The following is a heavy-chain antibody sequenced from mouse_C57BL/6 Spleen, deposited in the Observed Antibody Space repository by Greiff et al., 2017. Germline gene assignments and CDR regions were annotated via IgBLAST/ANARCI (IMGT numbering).Heavy chain of an antibody. CDR2: IYPGDGDT. V-gene: IGHV1-82*01. D-gene: IGHD2-5*01. CDR3: ARRDYYSKGDAMDY. CDR1: GYAFSSSW. Sequence: VQLQQSGPELVKPGASVTISCKASGYAFSSSWMNWVKQRPGKGLEWNGRIYPGDGDTNYNGKVKGKATLTADKSSSTAYMQLSSLTSEDSAVYFCARRDYYSKGDAMDYWGQGTSVTVSS. J-gene: IGHJ4*01.